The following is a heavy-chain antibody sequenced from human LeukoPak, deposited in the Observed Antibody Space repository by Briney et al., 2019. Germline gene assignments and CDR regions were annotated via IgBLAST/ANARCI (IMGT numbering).Heavy chain of an antibody. CDR2: IITSNGNS. J-gene: IGHJ4*02. Sequence: ASVKVSCKASGYTFTSYSIAWVRQAPGQGLEWMGWIITSNGNSSYAERLQGRVAMTTDTSTSTVYLELRSLRADDTAVYYCVRDQNCSGGSCFAGLGGDCWGQGTLVTVSS. D-gene: IGHD2-15*01. CDR1: GYTFTSYS. V-gene: IGHV1-18*01. CDR3: VRDQNCSGGSCFAGLGGDC.